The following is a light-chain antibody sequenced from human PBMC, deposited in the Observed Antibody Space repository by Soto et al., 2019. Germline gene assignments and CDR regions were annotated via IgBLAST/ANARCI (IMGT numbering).Light chain of an antibody. J-gene: IGKJ2*01. CDR3: QQSYSTPHT. CDR1: QSINSY. V-gene: IGKV1-39*01. Sequence: DIQMTQSPLSLSASVGDRVTITCRASQSINSYLNWYQQESGKAPKLLIYGASSLQSGVPSRFSGSGSGTDFTLTISSLQPEDFATYYCQQSYSTPHTFGQGTKLEIK. CDR2: GAS.